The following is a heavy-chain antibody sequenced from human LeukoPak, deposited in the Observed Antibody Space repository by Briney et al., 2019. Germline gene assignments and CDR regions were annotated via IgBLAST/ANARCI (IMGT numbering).Heavy chain of an antibody. CDR1: GGSINAFY. V-gene: IGHV4-4*07. CDR2: IHSRGST. D-gene: IGHD3-10*01. Sequence: SETLSLTCSVSGGSINAFYWSWIRQPAGKGLEWIGRIHSRGSTNYSPPLKSRVTMLLDPSKNQFSLSLISVTAADTAVYYCAREAVHYGSGSLDYWGQGTLVTVSS. CDR3: AREAVHYGSGSLDY. J-gene: IGHJ4*02.